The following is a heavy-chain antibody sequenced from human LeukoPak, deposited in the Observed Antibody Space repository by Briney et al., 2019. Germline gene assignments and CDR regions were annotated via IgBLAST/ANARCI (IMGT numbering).Heavy chain of an antibody. J-gene: IGHJ4*02. CDR1: GFTFSTYW. D-gene: IGHD2-15*01. CDR2: TNSDGSTT. Sequence: PGRSLRLSCTASGFTFSTYWMHWVRQVPGKGLVWVARTNSDGSTTSYADSMEGRFTISRENAKNKLYLQMNSLRAEDTAVYYCARGTPSENYSQDYFDMWGQGTLVTVSS. V-gene: IGHV3-74*01. CDR3: ARGTPSENYSQDYFDM.